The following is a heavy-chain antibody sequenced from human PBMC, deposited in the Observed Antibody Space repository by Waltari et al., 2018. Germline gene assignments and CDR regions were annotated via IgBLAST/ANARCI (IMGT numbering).Heavy chain of an antibody. CDR3: ARGPFVLRFLEWLLWYGMDV. CDR1: GGSFSGYY. CDR2: INHRGST. J-gene: IGHJ6*02. Sequence: QVQLQQWGAGLLKPSETLSLPCAVYGGSFSGYYWRWLRPPPGKGLAWIGEINHRGSTNYNPSLKSRVTISVDTSKNQFTLKLSSVTAADTAVYSCARGPFVLRFLEWLLWYGMDVWGQGTTVTVSS. V-gene: IGHV4-34*01. D-gene: IGHD3-3*01.